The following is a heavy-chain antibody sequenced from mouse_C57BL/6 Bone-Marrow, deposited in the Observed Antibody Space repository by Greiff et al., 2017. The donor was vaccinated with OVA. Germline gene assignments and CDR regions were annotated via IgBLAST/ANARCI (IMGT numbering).Heavy chain of an antibody. CDR3: ARGGGRWYFDV. J-gene: IGHJ1*03. D-gene: IGHD1-1*01. Sequence: EVKLMESAGGLVQPGSSMKLSCTASGFTFSDYYMAWVRQVPEKGLEWVANINYDGSSTYYLDSLKSRFIISRDNAKNILYLQMSSLKSEDTATYYCARGGGRWYFDVWGTGTTVTVSS. CDR2: INYDGSST. CDR1: GFTFSDYY. V-gene: IGHV5-16*01.